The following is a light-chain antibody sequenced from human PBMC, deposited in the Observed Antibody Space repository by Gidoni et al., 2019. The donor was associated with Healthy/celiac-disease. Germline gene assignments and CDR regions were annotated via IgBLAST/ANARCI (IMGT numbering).Light chain of an antibody. Sequence: IKMTQSPSSLSASVEARVTITCRASQSISSYLNWYQQKPGKAPKLLIYAASSLQSGVPSRFSGSGSGTDFTLTISILQPEDFATYYCQQSYSTPFTFGPGTKVDIK. J-gene: IGKJ3*01. CDR3: QQSYSTPFT. CDR2: AAS. V-gene: IGKV1-39*01. CDR1: QSISSY.